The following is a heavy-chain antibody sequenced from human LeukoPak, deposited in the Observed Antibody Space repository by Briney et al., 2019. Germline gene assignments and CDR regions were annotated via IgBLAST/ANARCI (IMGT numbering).Heavy chain of an antibody. V-gene: IGHV4-34*01. J-gene: IGHJ6*03. Sequence: SETLSLTCAVYGGSFSGYYWSWIRQPPGKGLEWIGEINHSGSTNYNPSLKSRVTISVDTSKKQFSLKLSSGTAADTAVYYCARVEEGYGSGRRENYYYYYMDVWGKGTTVTISS. CDR2: INHSGST. D-gene: IGHD3-10*01. CDR1: GGSFSGYY. CDR3: ARVEEGYGSGRRENYYYYYMDV.